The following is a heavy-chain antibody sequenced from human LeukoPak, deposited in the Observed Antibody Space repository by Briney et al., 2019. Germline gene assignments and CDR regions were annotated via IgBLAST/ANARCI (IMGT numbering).Heavy chain of an antibody. D-gene: IGHD3-10*01. CDR1: GFTFSSYS. CDR3: ARLYGSGSFFDY. CDR2: ISSSSSYI. V-gene: IGHV3-21*01. J-gene: IGHJ4*02. Sequence: PGGSLRLSCAASGFTFSSYSMSWVRQAPRKGLEWVPSISSSSSYIYYADSVKGRFTISRDNAKNSLYLQMNSLRAEDTAVYYCARLYGSGSFFDYWGQGTLVTVSS.